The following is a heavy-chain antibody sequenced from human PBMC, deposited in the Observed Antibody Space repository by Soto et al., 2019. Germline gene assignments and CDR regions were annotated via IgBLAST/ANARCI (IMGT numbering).Heavy chain of an antibody. CDR3: ARGPRYCSTTTCFSGVTWFDP. V-gene: IGHV1-18*04. CDR2: ISSYNGNT. CDR1: GYTFTSYG. D-gene: IGHD2-2*01. Sequence: ASVKGSCTAYGYTFTSYGISWVRQAPGQGLEWMGWISSYNGNTNYAQKVQGRVALTTDTSTSTTYMELRSLRSDDTAVYYCARGPRYCSTTTCFSGVTWFDPWGQGTLVTVSS. J-gene: IGHJ5*02.